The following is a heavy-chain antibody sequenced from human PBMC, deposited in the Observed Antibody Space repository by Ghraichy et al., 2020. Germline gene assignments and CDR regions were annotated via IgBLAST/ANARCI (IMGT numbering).Heavy chain of an antibody. J-gene: IGHJ4*02. V-gene: IGHV3-23*01. CDR1: GFTFSSYA. CDR3: ARDSPIATS. D-gene: IGHD5-12*01. Sequence: GESLNISCAASGFTFSSYAMSWVRQAPGKGLEWVSIISGSGGSTYYADSVKGRFTISRDSSTNTLYLQLNSLRAEDTAVYYCARDSPIATSWGQGTLVIVSS. CDR2: ISGSGGST.